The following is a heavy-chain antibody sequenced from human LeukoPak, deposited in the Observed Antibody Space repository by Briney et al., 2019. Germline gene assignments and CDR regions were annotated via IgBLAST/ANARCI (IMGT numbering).Heavy chain of an antibody. D-gene: IGHD3-16*01. CDR2: IYKSGST. CDR1: GGSISSGEYY. CDR3: ARDRRLGDSRFDY. Sequence: SETLSLTCTVSGGSISSGEYYWSWIRQPPGKGLEWIGYIYKSGSTYYNPSLKSRLSISVDTSRNQFSLNLNSVTAADTAVYYCARDRRLGDSRFDYWGPGTLVTVSS. J-gene: IGHJ4*02. V-gene: IGHV4-30-4*01.